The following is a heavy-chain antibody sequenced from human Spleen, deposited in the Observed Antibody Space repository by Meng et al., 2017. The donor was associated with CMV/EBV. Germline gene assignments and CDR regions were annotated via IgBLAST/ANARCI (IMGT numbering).Heavy chain of an antibody. CDR3: ARDHVAAPGTCDY. J-gene: IGHJ4*02. D-gene: IGHD6-13*01. V-gene: IGHV4-39*07. CDR1: GGSISSNNYY. CDR2: IYYSGTT. Sequence: SETLSLTCTVSGGSISSNNYYWDWIRQPPGKGLEWIGSIYYSGTTYYNPSLKSRVTISVDTSKNQFSLKLSSVTAADTAVYYCARDHVAAPGTCDYWGQGTLVTVSS.